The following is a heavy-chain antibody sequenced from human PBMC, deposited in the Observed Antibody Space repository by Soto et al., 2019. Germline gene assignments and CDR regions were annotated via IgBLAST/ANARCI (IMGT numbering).Heavy chain of an antibody. V-gene: IGHV4-34*01. CDR2: INHSGST. CDR1: GGSFSGYY. CDR3: ASTHY. J-gene: IGHJ4*02. Sequence: TSETLSLTCAVYGGSFSGYYWSWIRQPPGKGLEWIGEINHSGSTNYNPSLKSRVTISVDTSKNQFSLKLSSVTAADTAVYYCASTHYWGQGTLVTVSS.